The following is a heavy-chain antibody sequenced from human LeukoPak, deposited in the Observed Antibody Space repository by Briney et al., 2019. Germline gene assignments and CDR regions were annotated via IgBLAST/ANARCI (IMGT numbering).Heavy chain of an antibody. CDR3: ARVHFPYGDFDY. D-gene: IGHD4-17*01. CDR1: GITVSDNY. V-gene: IGHV3-53*01. J-gene: IGHJ4*02. CDR2: LYPAGDT. Sequence: GGSLRLSCEASGITVSDNYMSWVRKTPGKGLKWVSTLYPAGDTYFADSVRGRFTISRDISKNTVYLQMGSLRAEDTAVYFCARVHFPYGDFDYWGQGALVTVSS.